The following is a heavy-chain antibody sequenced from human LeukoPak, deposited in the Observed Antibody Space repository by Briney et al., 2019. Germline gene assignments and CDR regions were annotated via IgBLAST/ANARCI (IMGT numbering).Heavy chain of an antibody. J-gene: IGHJ4*02. CDR3: ARGPLNYYDSSGYFDY. CDR1: GFTFSLYP. CDR2: ISHDGSSK. D-gene: IGHD3-22*01. Sequence: GGSLRLSCAASGFTFSLYPMHWVRQAPGKGLDWVTGISHDGSSKYYADSVKGRFTIARDNSKNTLYLQMNNLRAEDTAVYYCARGPLNYYDSSGYFDYWGQGTLVTVSS. V-gene: IGHV3-30-3*01.